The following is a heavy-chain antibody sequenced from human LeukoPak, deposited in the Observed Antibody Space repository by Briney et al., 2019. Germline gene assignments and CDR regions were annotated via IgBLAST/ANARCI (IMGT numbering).Heavy chain of an antibody. V-gene: IGHV3-23*01. CDR2: ISGSGSGT. Sequence: GGSLRLSCAASGFSFSIHAMNWVRQAPGKGLEWVSAISGSGSGTDYADSVKGRFTISRDNSKNTVYLQMNSLRAEDSAIYYCAKDIRGYNRPVDYWGQGTLVTVSS. CDR3: AKDIRGYNRPVDY. J-gene: IGHJ4*02. CDR1: GFSFSIHA. D-gene: IGHD3-10*01.